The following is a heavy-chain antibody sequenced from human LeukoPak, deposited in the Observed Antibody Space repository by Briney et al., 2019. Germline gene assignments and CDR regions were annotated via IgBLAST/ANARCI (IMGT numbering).Heavy chain of an antibody. D-gene: IGHD1-1*01. CDR1: GFTVSSNY. V-gene: IGHV3-66*02. CDR3: ARDSPGYLAYDS. CDR2: LYSGGET. J-gene: IGHJ4*02. Sequence: GGSLRLSCAASGFTVSSNYMSWVRQAPGMGLECVSVLYSGGETYYADSVKGRFTISRDNSKNTLYLQMNSLRAEDTAVYYCARDSPGYLAYDSWGQGTLVTVSS.